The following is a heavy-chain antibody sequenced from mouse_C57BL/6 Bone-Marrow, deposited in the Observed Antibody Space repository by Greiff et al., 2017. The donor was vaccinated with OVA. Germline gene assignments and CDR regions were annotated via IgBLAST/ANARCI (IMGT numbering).Heavy chain of an antibody. J-gene: IGHJ1*03. CDR1: GFNIKDDY. D-gene: IGHD1-1*01. V-gene: IGHV14-4*01. Sequence: EVQLQQSGAELVRPGASVKLSCTASGFNIKDDYMHWVKQRPEQGLEWIGWIDPENGDTEYASKFQGKATITADTSSNAAYLQLSSLTSEDTAVYYCTTRYYYGSSGWYFDVWGTGTTVTVSS. CDR3: TTRYYYGSSGWYFDV. CDR2: IDPENGDT.